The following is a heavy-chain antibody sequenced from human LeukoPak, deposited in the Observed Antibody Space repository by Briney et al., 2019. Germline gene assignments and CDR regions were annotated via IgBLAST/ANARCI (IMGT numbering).Heavy chain of an antibody. D-gene: IGHD3-3*01. Sequence: GGSLRLSCAASGLTFSSYAMTWVRQAPGKGLEWVSSISGSGGSTYYADSVKGRFTISRDNSKNTLYLQMNSLRAEDTAVYYCAKGITIFGVVTFDYWGQGTLVTVSS. CDR1: GLTFSSYA. J-gene: IGHJ4*02. CDR3: AKGITIFGVVTFDY. CDR2: ISGSGGST. V-gene: IGHV3-23*01.